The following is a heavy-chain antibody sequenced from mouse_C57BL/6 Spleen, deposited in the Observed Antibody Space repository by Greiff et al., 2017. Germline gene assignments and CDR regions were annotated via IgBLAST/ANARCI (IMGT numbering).Heavy chain of an antibody. CDR3: ARTEDPNWYFDV. V-gene: IGHV1-52*01. Sequence: QVQLQQPGAELVRPGSSVKLSCKASGYTFTSYWMHWVKQRPIQGLEWIGNIDPSDSETHYNQKFKDKATLTVDKSSSTAYMQLSSLTSEDSAVYYCARTEDPNWYFDVWGTGTTVTVSS. CDR1: GYTFTSYW. J-gene: IGHJ1*03. CDR2: IDPSDSET.